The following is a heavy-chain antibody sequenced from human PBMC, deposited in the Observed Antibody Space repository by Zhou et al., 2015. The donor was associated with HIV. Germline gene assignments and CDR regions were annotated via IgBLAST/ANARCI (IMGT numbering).Heavy chain of an antibody. CDR1: GFTVKTYW. V-gene: IGHV3-7*01. J-gene: IGHJ4*02. CDR2: INIDGSEQ. Sequence: DVQLMESGGGLVQPGESLRLSCAGAGFTVKTYWMSWVRQAPGRGLEWVASINIDGSEQSSVDSVKGRFTISRDNARNSIFLQMNSLRVDDTAMYFCVRGEMGGNFGGRGTLVTVSS. D-gene: IGHD4-23*01. CDR3: VRGEMGGNF.